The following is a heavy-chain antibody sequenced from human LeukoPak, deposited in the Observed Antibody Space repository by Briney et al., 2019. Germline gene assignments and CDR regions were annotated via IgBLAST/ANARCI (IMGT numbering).Heavy chain of an antibody. CDR3: ARVPLHDDSGHYYPH. D-gene: IGHD3-22*01. Sequence: ASVKVSCKTSGYTFTSYGMHWVRQAPGQSLEWMGWINGGNGNTKYSEKFQGRVTIIRDTSASTAYMELSSLRSEDTAVYYCARVPLHDDSGHYYPHWGQGTLVTVSS. J-gene: IGHJ1*01. V-gene: IGHV1-3*01. CDR1: GYTFTSYG. CDR2: INGGNGNT.